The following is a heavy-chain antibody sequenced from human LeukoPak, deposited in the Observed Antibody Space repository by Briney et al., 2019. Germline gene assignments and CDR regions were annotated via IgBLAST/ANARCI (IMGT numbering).Heavy chain of an antibody. Sequence: ASVKVSCKASGYTFTSYSINWVRQAPGQGLEWMGWITSYNGNTNYAHELQGRVTMTTDTSTSTAYMELRSLRSDDTPVYYCARGSNYYGSGNYYAFDPWGQGTLVTVSS. D-gene: IGHD3-10*01. J-gene: IGHJ5*02. CDR1: GYTFTSYS. CDR2: ITSYNGNT. CDR3: ARGSNYYGSGNYYAFDP. V-gene: IGHV1-18*01.